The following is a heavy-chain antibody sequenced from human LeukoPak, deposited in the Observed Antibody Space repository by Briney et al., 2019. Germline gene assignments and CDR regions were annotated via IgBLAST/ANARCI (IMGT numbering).Heavy chain of an antibody. D-gene: IGHD2-21*02. CDR2: IYSGGST. Sequence: GGSLRLSCAASGFVVSSNYMSWVRQAPGKGLEWVSIIYSGGSTYYADSVRGRFTISRDNAKNSLYLQMNSLRAEDTAVYYCARDPPSYCGGDCYMEWGQGTLVTVSS. CDR3: ARDPPSYCGGDCYME. CDR1: GFVVSSNY. V-gene: IGHV3-66*01. J-gene: IGHJ4*02.